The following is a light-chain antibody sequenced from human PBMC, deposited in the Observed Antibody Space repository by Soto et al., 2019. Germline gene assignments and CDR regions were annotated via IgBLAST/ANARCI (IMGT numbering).Light chain of an antibody. CDR1: QSVNNNY. V-gene: IGKV3-20*01. CDR2: GAS. J-gene: IGKJ3*01. Sequence: EIVLTQSPGTLSLSPGERATLSCRASQSVNNNYLVWYQQKPGQTPRHLIYGASNSATGIPYRLSGSGSGIDFTLTISRLEPEEFAVSYCHQYGISPFTFGHGTKVDIK. CDR3: HQYGISPFT.